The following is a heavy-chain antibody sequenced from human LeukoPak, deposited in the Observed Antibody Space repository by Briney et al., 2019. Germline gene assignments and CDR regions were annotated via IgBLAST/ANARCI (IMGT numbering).Heavy chain of an antibody. Sequence: GASVKVSCKASGGTFSSCAISWVRQAPGQGLEWMGGIIHIFGTANYAQKFQGRVTITADESTSTAYMELSSLRSEDTAVYYCARATYGSRSYYIYAFDIWGQGTMVTVSS. D-gene: IGHD3-10*01. CDR3: ARATYGSRSYYIYAFDI. J-gene: IGHJ3*02. V-gene: IGHV1-69*13. CDR2: IIHIFGTA. CDR1: GGTFSSCA.